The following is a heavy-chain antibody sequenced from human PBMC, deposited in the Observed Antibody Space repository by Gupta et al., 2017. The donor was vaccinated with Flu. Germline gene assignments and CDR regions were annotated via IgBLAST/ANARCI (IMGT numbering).Heavy chain of an antibody. CDR2: INAVSSDI. Sequence: KVPGERPEWLGWINAVSSDIRYSKKYHGRVTITRDTYASKAYMELSSLRPEDTAVYYCARSSCDDTTCHMDVWGTGTKVIVSS. CDR3: ARSSCDDTTCHMDV. V-gene: IGHV1-3*01. D-gene: IGHD1-1*01. J-gene: IGHJ6*03.